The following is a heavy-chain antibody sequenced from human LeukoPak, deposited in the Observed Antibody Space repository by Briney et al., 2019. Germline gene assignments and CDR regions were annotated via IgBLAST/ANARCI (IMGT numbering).Heavy chain of an antibody. V-gene: IGHV3-53*01. CDR2: IYSGGST. Sequence: GGSLRLSCAASGFTVSSNYMSWVRQAPGKGLEWVSIIYSGGSTYYADSVKGRFTISRDNSKNTLYLQMNSLRAEDTAVYYCAGYEGAAKSHFDYWGQGTLVTVSS. D-gene: IGHD2-15*01. J-gene: IGHJ4*02. CDR1: GFTVSSNY. CDR3: AGYEGAAKSHFDY.